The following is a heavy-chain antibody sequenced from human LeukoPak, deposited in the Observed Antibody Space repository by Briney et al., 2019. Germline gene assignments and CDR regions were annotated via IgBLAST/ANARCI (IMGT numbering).Heavy chain of an antibody. Sequence: GGSLRLSCAASGFTFSSYSMNWVRQAPGKGLEWVSSISSSRSYIYYADSVKGRFTISRDNAKNSLYLQMNSLRAEDMAVYYCARYCSSTSCYRDAFDIWGQGTMVTVSS. CDR3: ARYCSSTSCYRDAFDI. V-gene: IGHV3-21*01. D-gene: IGHD2-2*01. CDR1: GFTFSSYS. J-gene: IGHJ3*02. CDR2: ISSSRSYI.